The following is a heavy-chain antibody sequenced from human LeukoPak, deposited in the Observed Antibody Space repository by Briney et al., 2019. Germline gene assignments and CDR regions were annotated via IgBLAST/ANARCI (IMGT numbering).Heavy chain of an antibody. CDR1: GYMFTELP. V-gene: IGHV1-24*01. CDR3: TAGPDCSSTSCLFEF. J-gene: IGHJ4*02. CDR2: FDPADGEP. D-gene: IGHD2-2*01. Sequence: ASVKVSCKVSGYMFTELPIHWVRQPPAIGLEWVGGFDPADGEPVYAKNFKDRLTMTEDTSTETAYMELRGLGSEDTAVYYCTAGPDCSSTSCLFEFWGQGTLVTVSS.